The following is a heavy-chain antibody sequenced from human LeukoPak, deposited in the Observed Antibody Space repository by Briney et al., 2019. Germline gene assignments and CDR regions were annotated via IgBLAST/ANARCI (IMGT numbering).Heavy chain of an antibody. Sequence: ASVKVSFKVSGYTLTELSMHWVRQAPGKGLEWMGGFDPEDGETIYAQKFQGRVTMTEDTSTDTAYMELSSLRSEDTAVYYCARVLTGYRYYGMDVWGQGTTVTVSS. CDR2: FDPEDGET. D-gene: IGHD3-9*01. CDR3: ARVLTGYRYYGMDV. CDR1: GYTLTELS. J-gene: IGHJ6*02. V-gene: IGHV1-24*01.